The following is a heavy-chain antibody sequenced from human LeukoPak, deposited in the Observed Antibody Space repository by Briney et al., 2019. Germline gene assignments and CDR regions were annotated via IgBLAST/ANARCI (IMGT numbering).Heavy chain of an antibody. D-gene: IGHD2-15*01. Sequence: GGSVRLSCAASGCTFSGYSMTWVRQAPGKGLEWVSSISSSSSYIYYADSVKGRFTISRDNAKNSLYLQMNSLRAEDTAVYYCASIGYCSGGSCYVEPDYWGQGTLVPVSS. CDR2: ISSSSSYI. CDR3: ASIGYCSGGSCYVEPDY. CDR1: GCTFSGYS. J-gene: IGHJ4*02. V-gene: IGHV3-21*01.